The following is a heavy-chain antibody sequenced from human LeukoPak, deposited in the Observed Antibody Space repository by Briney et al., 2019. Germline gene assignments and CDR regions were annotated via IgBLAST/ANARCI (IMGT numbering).Heavy chain of an antibody. D-gene: IGHD3-3*01. CDR2: ISYDGSNK. V-gene: IGHV3-30-3*02. CDR1: GFTFSSYA. J-gene: IGHJ3*02. Sequence: RGGSLRLSCAASGFTFSSYAMHWVREAPGQGLEWGAVISYDGSNKYYADSVKGRFTISRDNSKNTLYLQMNSLIAEDTAVYYCSRSHSKYYDFWSGYYKGFGYAFDIWGQGTMVTVSS. CDR3: SRSHSKYYDFWSGYYKGFGYAFDI.